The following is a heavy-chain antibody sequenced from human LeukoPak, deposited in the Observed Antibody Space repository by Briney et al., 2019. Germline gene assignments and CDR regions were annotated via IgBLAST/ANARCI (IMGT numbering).Heavy chain of an antibody. V-gene: IGHV4-39*01. Sequence: SETLSLTRTVSGGSISSSSSYWGWIRQPPGKGLEWIGSMYYSGSTYYNPSLKSRVTISVDTSKNQFSLKLSSVTAADTAVYYCARLYNGGWGGWGQGTLVTVSS. CDR1: GGSISSSSSY. J-gene: IGHJ4*02. CDR2: MYYSGST. D-gene: IGHD6-19*01. CDR3: ARLYNGGWGG.